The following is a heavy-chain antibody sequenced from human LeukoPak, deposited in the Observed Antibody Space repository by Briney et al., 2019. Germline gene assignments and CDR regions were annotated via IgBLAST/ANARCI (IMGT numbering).Heavy chain of an antibody. CDR1: GDSISNYGSY. Sequence: PSETLSLTCVVSGDSISNYGSYWSWIRHHPKKGLEWMGYINHRGTTYYSPSLKTRLALSLDVSKNLLSLHLTSVTAADTAIYFCARAPIRLGPAEDLWGQGILVTVSS. CDR2: INHRGTT. V-gene: IGHV4-31*11. J-gene: IGHJ5*02. D-gene: IGHD2-2*01. CDR3: ARAPIRLGPAEDL.